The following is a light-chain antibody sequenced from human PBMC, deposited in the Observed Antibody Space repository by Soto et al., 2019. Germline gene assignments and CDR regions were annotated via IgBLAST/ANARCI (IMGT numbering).Light chain of an antibody. CDR1: GSNIGAGFD. CDR3: QSYDTGLSGPVV. CDR2: GNT. V-gene: IGLV1-40*01. J-gene: IGLJ2*01. Sequence: QSVLTQPPSLSGAPGQNIIISCTGGGSNIGAGFDVHWYQQLPGTAPKLLIYGNTNRPSGVPDRFSGPKSGTSASLVITGLQAEDEADYYCQSYDTGLSGPVVFGGGTKLTVL.